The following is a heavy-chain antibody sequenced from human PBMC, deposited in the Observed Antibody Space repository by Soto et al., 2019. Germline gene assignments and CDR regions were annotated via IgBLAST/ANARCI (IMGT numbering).Heavy chain of an antibody. Sequence: GSLRLSCAASGFTFSSYWMSWVRQAPGKGLEWVANIKQDGSEKYYVDSVKGRFTISRDNAKNSLYLQMNSLRAEDTAVYYCARETPFGSSSWYGAFDIWGQGTMVTVSS. CDR2: IKQDGSEK. CDR3: ARETPFGSSSWYGAFDI. D-gene: IGHD6-13*01. CDR1: GFTFSSYW. J-gene: IGHJ3*02. V-gene: IGHV3-7*03.